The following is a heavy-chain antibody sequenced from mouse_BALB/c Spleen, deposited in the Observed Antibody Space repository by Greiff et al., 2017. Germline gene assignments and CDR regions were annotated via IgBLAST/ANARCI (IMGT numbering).Heavy chain of an antibody. Sequence: EVKLMESGGGLVKPGGSLKLSCAASGFTFSDYYMYWVRQTPEKRLEWVATISDGGSYTYYPDSVKGRFTISRDNAKNNLYLQMSSLKSEDTAMYYCARARTTQAMDYWGQGTSVTVSS. V-gene: IGHV5-4*02. J-gene: IGHJ4*01. D-gene: IGHD2-12*01. CDR2: ISDGGSYT. CDR3: ARARTTQAMDY. CDR1: GFTFSDYY.